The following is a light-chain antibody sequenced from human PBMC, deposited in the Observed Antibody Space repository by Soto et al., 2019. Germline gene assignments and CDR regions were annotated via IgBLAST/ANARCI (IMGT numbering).Light chain of an antibody. Sequence: QSALTQPASVSGSPGRSITISCTGTSSDVGSYNLVSWYHKHPGKAPIFMFYEFIKRPLGFFICFSGSISGNTASLTFFGLQAEDEADYYCCSYAGSSPFYVFGTGTKATVL. CDR2: EFI. V-gene: IGLV2-23*02. J-gene: IGLJ1*01. CDR1: SSDVGSYNL. CDR3: CSYAGSSPFYV.